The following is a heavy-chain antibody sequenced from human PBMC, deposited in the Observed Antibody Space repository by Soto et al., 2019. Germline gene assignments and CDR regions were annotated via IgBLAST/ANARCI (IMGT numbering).Heavy chain of an antibody. CDR3: ASLLRHIAVAGTGVY. Sequence: QVQLQESGPGLVKPSETLSLTCTVSGGSVSSGSCYWSWIRQPPGKGLEWIGYIHNSGTTNYNASLESRVTMSLDTSKNQFSLKLSSVTAADTALYYCASLLRHIAVAGTGVYWGHGTLVTVSS. J-gene: IGHJ4*01. CDR1: GGSVSSGSCY. V-gene: IGHV4-61*01. D-gene: IGHD6-19*01. CDR2: IHNSGTT.